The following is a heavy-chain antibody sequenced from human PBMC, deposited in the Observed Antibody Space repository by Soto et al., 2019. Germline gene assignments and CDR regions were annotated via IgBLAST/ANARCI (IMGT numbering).Heavy chain of an antibody. CDR3: ARDQGKYYYDSSGYYD. D-gene: IGHD3-22*01. V-gene: IGHV3-48*02. CDR1: GFTFSSYS. CDR2: ISSSSSTI. J-gene: IGHJ4*02. Sequence: GGSLRLSCAASGFTFSSYSMNWVRQAPGKGLEWVSYISSSSSTIYYADSVKGRFTISRDNAKNSLYLQMNSLRDEDTAVYYCARDQGKYYYDSSGYYDWGQGTLVTVSS.